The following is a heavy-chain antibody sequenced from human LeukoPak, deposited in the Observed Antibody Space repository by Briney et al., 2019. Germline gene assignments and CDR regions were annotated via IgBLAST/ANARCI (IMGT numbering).Heavy chain of an antibody. CDR1: GVSISSSYSY. CDR2: IYYTGNT. CDR3: ARQTGSGLFILP. D-gene: IGHD3/OR15-3a*01. V-gene: IGHV4-39*01. Sequence: SETLSLTCTVSGVSISSSYSYWGWIRQPPGMGLEWIGSIYYTGNTYYNASLKSQVSISIDTPKNQFSLKLTSVTAADTAVYYCARQTGSGLFILPGGQGTLVTVSS. J-gene: IGHJ4*02.